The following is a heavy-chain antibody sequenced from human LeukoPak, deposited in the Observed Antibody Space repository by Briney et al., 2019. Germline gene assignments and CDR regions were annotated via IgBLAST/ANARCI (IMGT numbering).Heavy chain of an antibody. Sequence: ASVKVSCKASGYSFTGHYMHWVRQAPGQGLEWMGWINPNSGGTNYAQKFQGRVTMTRDTSISTAYMELSRLRSDDTAVYYCASRRSSIAVAEDHWGQGTLVTVSS. V-gene: IGHV1-2*02. CDR2: INPNSGGT. CDR1: GYSFTGHY. CDR3: ASRRSSIAVAEDH. D-gene: IGHD6-19*01. J-gene: IGHJ4*02.